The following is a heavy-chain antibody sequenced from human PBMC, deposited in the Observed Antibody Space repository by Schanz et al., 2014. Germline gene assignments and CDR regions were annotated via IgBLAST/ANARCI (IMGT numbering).Heavy chain of an antibody. J-gene: IGHJ6*02. CDR1: GGTFNSYT. Sequence: QVQLVQSGAEVKKPGSSMKVSCKASGGTFNSYTINWVRQAPGQGLEWMGRIIPILGIANYAQKFQGRVNITADRSTSTAYMELSSLRSENTAVYYCARDLTVDTGYVVHYYYSGMDDWGQGTTVTVSS. V-gene: IGHV1-69*08. D-gene: IGHD5-12*01. CDR3: ARDLTVDTGYVVHYYYSGMDD. CDR2: IIPILGIA.